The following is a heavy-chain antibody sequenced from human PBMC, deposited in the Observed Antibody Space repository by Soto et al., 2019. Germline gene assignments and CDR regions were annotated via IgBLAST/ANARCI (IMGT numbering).Heavy chain of an antibody. CDR1: GSSISSSNW. Sequence: SETLSLTCGVSGSSISSSNWWSWVRQPPGKGLEWIGEIYHSGSTNYNPSLKSRVTISVDKSKNQFSLKLSSVTAADTAVYYCATRARGTMVRGYFDYWGQGTLVTVSS. D-gene: IGHD3-10*01. CDR2: IYHSGST. CDR3: ATRARGTMVRGYFDY. J-gene: IGHJ4*02. V-gene: IGHV4-4*02.